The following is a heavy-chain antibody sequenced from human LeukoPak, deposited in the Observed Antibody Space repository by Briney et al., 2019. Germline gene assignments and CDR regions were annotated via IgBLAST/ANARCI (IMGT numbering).Heavy chain of an antibody. CDR1: GFTFSSYG. CDR3: AREGYYDSSGYPRYYFDY. V-gene: IGHV3-33*01. Sequence: AGGSLRLSCAASGFTFSSYGMHWVRQAPGKGLEWVAVIWYDGSNKYYADSVKGRFTISRDNSKNTLYLQMNSLRAEDTAVYYCAREGYYDSSGYPRYYFDYWGQGTLVTVSP. CDR2: IWYDGSNK. D-gene: IGHD3-22*01. J-gene: IGHJ4*02.